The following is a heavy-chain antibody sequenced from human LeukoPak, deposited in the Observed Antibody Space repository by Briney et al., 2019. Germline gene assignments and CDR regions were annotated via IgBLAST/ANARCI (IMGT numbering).Heavy chain of an antibody. Sequence: SETLSLTCTVSGASISTYYWSWIRQPPGKGLEWIGYLYYSGSTTYSPSLKSRVTMSVDTSKSQFSLKLNSVTAADTAIYYCAGVRGTFETDWGQGPLVTVSP. V-gene: IGHV4-59*01. D-gene: IGHD2/OR15-2a*01. CDR2: LYYSGST. CDR3: AGVRGTFETD. CDR1: GASISTYY. J-gene: IGHJ1*01.